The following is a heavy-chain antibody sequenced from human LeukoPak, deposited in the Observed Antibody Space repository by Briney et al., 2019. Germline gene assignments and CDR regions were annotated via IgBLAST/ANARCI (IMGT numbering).Heavy chain of an antibody. Sequence: ASETLSLTSAVYGGSFSGYYWSWIRQPPGKGPEWIGEINHSGSTNYNPSLKSRVTISVDTSKNQFSLKLSSVTAADTAVYYCARAQWLRRAFDIWGQGTMVTVSS. CDR2: INHSGST. CDR1: GGSFSGYY. CDR3: ARAQWLRRAFDI. D-gene: IGHD5-12*01. V-gene: IGHV4-34*01. J-gene: IGHJ3*02.